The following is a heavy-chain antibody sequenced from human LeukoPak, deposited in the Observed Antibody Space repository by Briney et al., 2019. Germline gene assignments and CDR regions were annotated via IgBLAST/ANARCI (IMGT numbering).Heavy chain of an antibody. CDR1: GFTFSSYS. CDR2: ISSSSSYI. D-gene: IGHD5-12*01. J-gene: IGHJ4*02. CDR3: AREGMVATFDY. V-gene: IGHV3-21*01. Sequence: GGSLRLSCAASGFTFSSYSMNWVRQAPGKGLEWVSSISSSSSYIYYADSVKGRFTISRDRAKNSLYLQMNSLRAEDTAIYYCAREGMVATFDYWGQGTLVTVSS.